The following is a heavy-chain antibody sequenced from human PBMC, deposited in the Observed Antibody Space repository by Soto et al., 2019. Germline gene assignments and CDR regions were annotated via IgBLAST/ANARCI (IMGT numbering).Heavy chain of an antibody. J-gene: IGHJ4*02. D-gene: IGHD1-26*01. V-gene: IGHV1-18*04. CDR3: AREAGSGSSYHENY. CDR1: AYTFNYYG. CDR2: ISPYDGNT. Sequence: QVQLVQSGAAVKKPGASVKISCKASAYTFNYYGISWVRQAAGQGLEWLGWISPYDGNTTYAQRVQGRITLTTDTSTATAYMELRSLTFDDTAVYYCAREAGSGSSYHENYWGQGTLVTVSS.